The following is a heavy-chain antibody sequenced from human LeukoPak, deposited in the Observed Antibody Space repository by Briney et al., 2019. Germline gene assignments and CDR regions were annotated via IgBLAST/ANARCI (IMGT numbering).Heavy chain of an antibody. Sequence: SETLSLTCTVSGGSISSYYWSWIRQPPGKGLEWIGYIYYSGSTNYNPSLNSRVTISVDTSKNQFSLKLSSVTAADTAVYYCARDGFEQGYYYYMDVWGKGTTVTISS. D-gene: IGHD3-9*01. V-gene: IGHV4-59*01. CDR2: IYYSGST. J-gene: IGHJ6*03. CDR3: ARDGFEQGYYYYMDV. CDR1: GGSISSYY.